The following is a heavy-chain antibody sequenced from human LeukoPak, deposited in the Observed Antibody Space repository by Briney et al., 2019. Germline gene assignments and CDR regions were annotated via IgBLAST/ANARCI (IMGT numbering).Heavy chain of an antibody. Sequence: GGPLRLSCAASGFTFSSYSMNWVRQAPGKGLEWVSSISSSSSYIYYADSVKGRFTISRDNAKNSLYLQMNSLRAEDTAVYYCATAQTGDGFDYWGQGTLVTVSS. V-gene: IGHV3-21*04. CDR2: ISSSSSYI. CDR1: GFTFSSYS. J-gene: IGHJ4*02. D-gene: IGHD7-27*01. CDR3: ATAQTGDGFDY.